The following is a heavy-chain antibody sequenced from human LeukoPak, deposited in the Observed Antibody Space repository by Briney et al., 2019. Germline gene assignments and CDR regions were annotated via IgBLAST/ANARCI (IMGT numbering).Heavy chain of an antibody. J-gene: IGHJ4*02. Sequence: ASVKVSCKASGYTFTSYYMHWVRQAPGQGLEWMGIINPSGGSTSYAQKFQGRVTTTRDMSTSTVYMELSSLRSEDTAVYYCARGSSKRIVGASDWGQGTLVTVSS. V-gene: IGHV1-46*01. CDR2: INPSGGST. CDR3: ARGSSKRIVGASD. CDR1: GYTFTSYY. D-gene: IGHD1-26*01.